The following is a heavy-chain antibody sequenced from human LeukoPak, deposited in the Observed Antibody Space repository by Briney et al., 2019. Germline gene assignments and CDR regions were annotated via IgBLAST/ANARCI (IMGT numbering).Heavy chain of an antibody. V-gene: IGHV4-39*02. CDR3: ATDLRSPWYSKFDP. CDR2: ISYSGST. CDR1: GGSISSSSYY. D-gene: IGHD4-11*01. Sequence: SETLSLTGPVSGGSISSSSYYWGWIRQPPGKGLEWIGSISYSGSTFYNPSLKSRVTISVETSKSHFSLKLTSVTAADMAVYYCATDLRSPWYSKFDPWGQGTLVTVSS. J-gene: IGHJ5*02.